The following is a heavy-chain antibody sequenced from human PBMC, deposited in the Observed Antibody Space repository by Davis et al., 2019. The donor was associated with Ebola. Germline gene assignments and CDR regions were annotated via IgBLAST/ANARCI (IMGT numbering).Heavy chain of an antibody. CDR3: ARSLRQQLGRFDY. CDR2: MNPNSGNT. Sequence: ASVKVSCKASGYTFTSYDINWVRQATGQGLEWMGWMNPNSGNTGYAQKFQGRVTITRNTSISTAYMELSRLRSDDTAVYYCARSLRQQLGRFDYWGQGTLVTVSS. V-gene: IGHV1-8*03. D-gene: IGHD6-13*01. CDR1: GYTFTSYD. J-gene: IGHJ4*02.